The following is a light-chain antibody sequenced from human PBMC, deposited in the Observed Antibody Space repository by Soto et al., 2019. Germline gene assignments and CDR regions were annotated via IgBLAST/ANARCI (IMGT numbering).Light chain of an antibody. CDR1: TGEVTSGRS. V-gene: IGLV7-46*01. Sequence: QAVVTQEPSLTVSPGGTVTLTWGSSTGEVTSGRSPYWFQKKPGQAPRTLIYETTKKPSWTPARFSGSLPGGQAALTLAGAQAEDEADYCCLHSVPGARRIFGGGTKLTVL. CDR3: LHSVPGARRI. J-gene: IGLJ2*01. CDR2: ETT.